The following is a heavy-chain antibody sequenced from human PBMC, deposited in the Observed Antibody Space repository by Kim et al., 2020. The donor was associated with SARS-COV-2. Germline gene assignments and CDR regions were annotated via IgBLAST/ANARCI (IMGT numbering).Heavy chain of an antibody. CDR3: AIPSDYGYYFDY. Sequence: GGSLRLSCAASGFTFSSYSMNWVRQAPGKGLEWVSYISSSSTIYYADSVKGRFTISRDNAKNSLYLQMNSLRDEDTAVYYCAIPSDYGYYFDYWGQGTLVTVSS. CDR1: GFTFSSYS. V-gene: IGHV3-48*02. J-gene: IGHJ4*02. D-gene: IGHD3-10*01. CDR2: ISSSSTI.